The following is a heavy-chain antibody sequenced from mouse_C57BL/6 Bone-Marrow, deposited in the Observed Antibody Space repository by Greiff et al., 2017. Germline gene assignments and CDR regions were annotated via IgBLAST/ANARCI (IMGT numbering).Heavy chain of an antibody. CDR2: IHPNSGST. Sequence: QVQLQQSGAELVKPGASVKLSCKASGYTFTSYWMHWVKQRPGQGLEWIGMIHPNSGSTNYTEKFKSKATLTVDKSSSTAYMQLSSLTSWDSAVYYCARKDGNYPAWFAYWGQGTLVTVSA. CDR1: GYTFTSYW. D-gene: IGHD2-1*01. V-gene: IGHV1-64*01. J-gene: IGHJ3*01. CDR3: ARKDGNYPAWFAY.